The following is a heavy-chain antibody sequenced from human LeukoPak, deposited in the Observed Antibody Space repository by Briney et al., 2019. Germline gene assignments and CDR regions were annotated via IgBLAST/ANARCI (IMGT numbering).Heavy chain of an antibody. J-gene: IGHJ6*03. CDR1: GGSISSYY. CDR2: IYYSGST. CDR3: ARIPLEGYYYMDV. Sequence: SETLSLTCTVSGGSISSYYWSWIRQPPGKGLEWIGYIYYSGSTDYNPSLKSRVTISVDTSKNQFSLKLSSVTAADTAVYYCARIPLEGYYYMDVWGEGTTVTVSS. V-gene: IGHV4-59*01.